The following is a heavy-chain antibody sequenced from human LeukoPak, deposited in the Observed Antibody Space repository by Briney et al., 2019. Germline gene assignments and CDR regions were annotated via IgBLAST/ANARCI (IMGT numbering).Heavy chain of an antibody. D-gene: IGHD6-19*01. CDR2: IYSGGST. CDR1: GFTASSNY. J-gene: IGHJ6*02. Sequence: GGSLRLSCAASGFTASSNYMSWVRQAPGKGLEWVSVIYSGGSTYYADSVKGRFTISRDNSKNTLYLQMNSLRAEDTAVYYCARDKGLAVAGTYYYYGMDVWGQGTTVTVSS. V-gene: IGHV3-66*01. CDR3: ARDKGLAVAGTYYYYGMDV.